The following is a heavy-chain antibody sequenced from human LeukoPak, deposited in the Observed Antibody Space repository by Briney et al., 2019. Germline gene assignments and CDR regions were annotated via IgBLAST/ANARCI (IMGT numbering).Heavy chain of an antibody. V-gene: IGHV1-2*02. CDR3: ARAWSGNWNYQYYFDY. J-gene: IGHJ4*02. CDR2: INPNSGGT. CDR1: GYTFTGCY. Sequence: GASVKVSCKASGYTFTGCYMHWVRQAPGQGLEWMGWINPNSGGTNYAQKFQGRVTMNRDTSISTAYMELSRLRSDDTAVYYCARAWSGNWNYQYYFDYWGQGTLVTVSS. D-gene: IGHD1-7*01.